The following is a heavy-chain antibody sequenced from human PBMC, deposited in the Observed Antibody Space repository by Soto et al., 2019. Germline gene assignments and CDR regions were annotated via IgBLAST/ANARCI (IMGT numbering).Heavy chain of an antibody. CDR2: ISGSGGST. J-gene: IGHJ6*03. Sequence: GGSLRLSCAASGFTFSSYAMSWVRQAPGKGLEWVSAISGSGGSTYYADSVKGRFTISRDNSKNTLYLQMNSLRAEDTAVYYCAKNPPPIFGVVDPNYMDVWGKGTTVTVSS. CDR3: AKNPPPIFGVVDPNYMDV. V-gene: IGHV3-23*01. CDR1: GFTFSSYA. D-gene: IGHD3-3*01.